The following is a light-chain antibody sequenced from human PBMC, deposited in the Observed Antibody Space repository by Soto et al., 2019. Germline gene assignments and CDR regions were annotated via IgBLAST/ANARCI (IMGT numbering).Light chain of an antibody. J-gene: IGKJ4*01. CDR2: AAS. V-gene: IGKV1-39*01. CDR3: QNYNSAPPLS. CDR1: QSIDKY. Sequence: DIQMTQSPSSLSASVGDRVTITCRASQSIDKYLNWYQQKPGKGPNLLIYAASNLRTGVPSRFSGSGSGTDFTLTISSLQPEDFATYYCQNYNSAPPLSFGGGTKVEIK.